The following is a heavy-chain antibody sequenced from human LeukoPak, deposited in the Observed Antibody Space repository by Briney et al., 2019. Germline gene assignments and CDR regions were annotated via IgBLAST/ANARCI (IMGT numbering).Heavy chain of an antibody. D-gene: IGHD1-1*01. J-gene: IGHJ4*02. Sequence: PSETLSLTCTVSGGSISSYYWSWIRQPPGKGLEWIGYIYYSGSTNYNPSLKSRVTISVDTSKNQFSLKLSSVTAADTAVYYCARTRAASPAGEFDYWGQGTLVTVSS. CDR1: GGSISSYY. CDR2: IYYSGST. V-gene: IGHV4-59*12. CDR3: ARTRAASPAGEFDY.